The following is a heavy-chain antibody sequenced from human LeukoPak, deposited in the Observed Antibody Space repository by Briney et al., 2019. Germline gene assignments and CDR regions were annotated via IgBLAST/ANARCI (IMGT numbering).Heavy chain of an antibody. Sequence: SETLSLTCTVSGGSITNYYWSWIRQPARKGLEWIGRIHTSGNTDYNPSLKSRVTMSLDTSKNQFSLKLNSMTAADTAVYYCAREGSATARPFVSNDCWGPGTLVTVSS. J-gene: IGHJ4*02. CDR3: AREGSATARPFVSNDC. CDR1: GGSITNYY. V-gene: IGHV4-4*07. CDR2: IHTSGNT. D-gene: IGHD6-6*01.